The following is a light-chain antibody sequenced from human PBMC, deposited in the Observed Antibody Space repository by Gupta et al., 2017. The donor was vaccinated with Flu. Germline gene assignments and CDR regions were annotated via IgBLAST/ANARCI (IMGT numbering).Light chain of an antibody. J-gene: IGLJ3*02. CDR3: CTWDDSLSGGWV. Sequence: QSVLTQPPSVSAAPRQKVTISCSGTSSNIESNYVSWYQHVPGTVPKLLIYDNNKRPSGIPDRFSGSKSGTSATPVITGLQPGDEAYYDCCTWDDSLSGGWVFGGGTMLTV. CDR1: SSNIESNY. CDR2: DNN. V-gene: IGLV1-51*01.